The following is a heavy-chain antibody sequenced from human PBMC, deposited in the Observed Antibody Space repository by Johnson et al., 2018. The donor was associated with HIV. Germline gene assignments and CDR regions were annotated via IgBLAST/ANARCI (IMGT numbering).Heavy chain of an antibody. CDR2: ISSSGSTI. V-gene: IGHV3-11*04. Sequence: VQLVESGGGLVKPGGSLRLSCAASGFTFSDYYMSWIRQAPGKGLEWVSYISSSGSTIYYADSVKGRFTLSRDNAKNSLYLQMNSLRAEDTAVYYCARDVGLLAYCGGDCADAFDIWGQGTMVTVSS. D-gene: IGHD2-21*01. CDR3: ARDVGLLAYCGGDCADAFDI. J-gene: IGHJ3*02. CDR1: GFTFSDYY.